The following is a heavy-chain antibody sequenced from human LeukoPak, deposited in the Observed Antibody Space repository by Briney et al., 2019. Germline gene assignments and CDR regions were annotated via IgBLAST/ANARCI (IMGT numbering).Heavy chain of an antibody. J-gene: IGHJ3*02. V-gene: IGHV3-53*01. Sequence: PGGSLRLSCAASGFTVSSNYMSWVRQAPGKGLEWVSVIYSDGSTYYADSVKGRFTISRDNSKNTLYLQMNSLRAEDTAVYYCAREGYCSSTSCYTLGDAFDIWGQGTMVTVSS. CDR1: GFTVSSNY. D-gene: IGHD2-2*02. CDR2: IYSDGST. CDR3: AREGYCSSTSCYTLGDAFDI.